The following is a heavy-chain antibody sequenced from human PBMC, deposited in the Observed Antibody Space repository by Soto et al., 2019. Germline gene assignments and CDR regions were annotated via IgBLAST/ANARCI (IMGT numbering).Heavy chain of an antibody. J-gene: IGHJ4*02. CDR2: IYWHDDK. CDR1: GFSLSNDRMG. Sequence: GSGPTLVNPTETLTLTCTVSGFSLSNDRMGVSWIRQPPGKALEWLAHIYWHDDKRYSPSLKSRLTITKDTSKNQVVLTMTNMDPVDTATYYCAHRGGATVGLYYFDYWGQGALVTVSS. D-gene: IGHD3-16*01. V-gene: IGHV2-5*01. CDR3: AHRGGATVGLYYFDY.